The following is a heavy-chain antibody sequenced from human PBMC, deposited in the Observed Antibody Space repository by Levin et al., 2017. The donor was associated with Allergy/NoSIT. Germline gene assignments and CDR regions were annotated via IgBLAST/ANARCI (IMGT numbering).Heavy chain of an antibody. CDR1: GFTFSSYA. D-gene: IGHD3-10*01. CDR2: ISGSGGST. Sequence: GESLKISCAASGFTFSSYAMSWVRQAPGKGLEWVSAISGSGGSTYYADSVKGRFTISRDNSKNTLYLQMNSLRAEDTAVYYCAKTRPHFRVRGNWFDPWGQGTLVTVSS. CDR3: AKTRPHFRVRGNWFDP. J-gene: IGHJ5*02. V-gene: IGHV3-23*01.